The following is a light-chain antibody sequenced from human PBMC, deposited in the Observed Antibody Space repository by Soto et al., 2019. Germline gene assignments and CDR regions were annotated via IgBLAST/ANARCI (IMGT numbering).Light chain of an antibody. CDR3: QQSYSTPQIT. J-gene: IGKJ4*01. Sequence: DIQMTQSPSSLSASVGDRVTITSRASQSISSYLNWYQQKPGKAPNLLIYAASSLQSGVPSRFSGSGSGTDFTLTISSLQPEDFATYYCQQSYSTPQITFGGGTKVDIK. CDR2: AAS. CDR1: QSISSY. V-gene: IGKV1-39*01.